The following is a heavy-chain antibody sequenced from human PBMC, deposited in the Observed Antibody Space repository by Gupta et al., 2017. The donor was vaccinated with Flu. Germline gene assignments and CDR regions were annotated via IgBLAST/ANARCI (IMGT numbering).Heavy chain of an antibody. J-gene: IGHJ4*02. CDR3: ARSPFEYNYGYDF. D-gene: IGHD5-18*01. CDR2: IEWDDDK. V-gene: IGHV2-70*01. CDR1: GFSLGTVGMS. Sequence: QVILRESGPALVRHTQTLTLTCTFSGFSLGTVGMSVSWFRQPPGKALEWLAIIEWDDDKYYKTPLMNRLTISKDNSKNQVVLTLTDMDRDDTATYYCARSPFEYNYGYDFWGQGTHVTVSS.